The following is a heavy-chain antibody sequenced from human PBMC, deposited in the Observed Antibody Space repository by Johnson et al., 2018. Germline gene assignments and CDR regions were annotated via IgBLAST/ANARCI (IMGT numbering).Heavy chain of an antibody. CDR2: IYSGGDT. Sequence: VQLVESGGGLIQPGGSLRLSCAASGFTVSSSYMSWVRQAPGKGLEWVSIIYSGGDTYYADSVKGRFTISRDNSKNTLYLQMNSLRAEDTAAYYWAGRYQGAWMAFWGQGTLVTVSS. CDR1: GFTVSSSY. J-gene: IGHJ4*02. CDR3: AGRYQGAWMAF. V-gene: IGHV3-53*01. D-gene: IGHD1-26*01.